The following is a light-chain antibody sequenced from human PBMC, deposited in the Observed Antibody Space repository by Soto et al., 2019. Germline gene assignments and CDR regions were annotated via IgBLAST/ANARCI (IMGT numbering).Light chain of an antibody. Sequence: QSVLTQPPSVSAAPGQTVTISCSGSSSNIGNNYVSWYQQLPATEPKHLMYDNNKRPSGIPARFSGSKSCTSATLGITGLLHGDDDDYYCGTWDRSLSAVVFGGGTKLTVL. CDR1: SSNIGNNY. V-gene: IGLV1-51*01. J-gene: IGLJ2*01. CDR2: DNN. CDR3: GTWDRSLSAVV.